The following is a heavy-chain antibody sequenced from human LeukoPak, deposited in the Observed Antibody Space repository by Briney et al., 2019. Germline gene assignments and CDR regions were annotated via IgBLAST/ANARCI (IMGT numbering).Heavy chain of an antibody. Sequence: SETLSLTCTVSGGSISSHYWSCIRQSPTKGLEWIGYTHYSGIINYNPSLKSRVTMSVDTSKNKFSLRLSSVTAADTAVYYCARDQITSSGYYMDVWGKGTTVTVSS. CDR2: THYSGII. V-gene: IGHV4-59*11. D-gene: IGHD1-14*01. J-gene: IGHJ6*03. CDR1: GGSISSHY. CDR3: ARDQITSSGYYMDV.